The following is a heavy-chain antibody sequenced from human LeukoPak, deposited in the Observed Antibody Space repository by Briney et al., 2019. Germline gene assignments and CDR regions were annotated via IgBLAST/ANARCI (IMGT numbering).Heavy chain of an antibody. CDR3: AREIYCSSTSCQGYYYMDV. D-gene: IGHD2-2*01. Sequence: SETLSLTCAVSGYSISSGYYWGWIRQPPGKVLEWIGSIYHSGSTYYNPSLKSRVTISVDTSKNQFSLKLSSVTAADTAVYYCAREIYCSSTSCQGYYYMDVWGKGTTVTVSS. V-gene: IGHV4-38-2*02. CDR2: IYHSGST. J-gene: IGHJ6*03. CDR1: GYSISSGYY.